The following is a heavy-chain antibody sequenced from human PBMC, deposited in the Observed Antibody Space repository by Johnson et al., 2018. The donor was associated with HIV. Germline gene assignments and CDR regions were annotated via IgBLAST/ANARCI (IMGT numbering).Heavy chain of an antibody. D-gene: IGHD2-2*01. CDR3: ARGKGASVGLDAFDI. V-gene: IGHV3-20*04. CDR1: GFIFDDYG. CDR2: ISWNGGDT. J-gene: IGHJ3*02. Sequence: EVQLVESGGGEVRPGGSLRLACVASGFIFDDYGLTWVRQAPGKGLEWVSCISWNGGDTGYADSVRGRFTISRDNAKNSLYLQTNSLRVEDTAFYYCARGKGASVGLDAFDIWGQGTMVTVSS.